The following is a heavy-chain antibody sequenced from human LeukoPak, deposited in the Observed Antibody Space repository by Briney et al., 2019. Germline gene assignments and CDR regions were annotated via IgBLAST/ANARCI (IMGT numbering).Heavy chain of an antibody. CDR3: RNSSSYYYYYMDV. Sequence: SGGSLRLSCAASGFTFSSYWMNWVRQAPGKGLVWVSRINSDGSSTSYADSVKGRFTISRDNAKNTLYLQMNSLRAEDTAVYYCRNSSSYYYYYMDVWGKGTTVTVSS. CDR1: GFTFSSYW. V-gene: IGHV3-74*01. J-gene: IGHJ6*03. D-gene: IGHD6-6*01. CDR2: INSDGSST.